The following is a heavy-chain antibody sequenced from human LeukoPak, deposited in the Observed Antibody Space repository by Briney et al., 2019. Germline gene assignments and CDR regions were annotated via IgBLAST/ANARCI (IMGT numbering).Heavy chain of an antibody. CDR2: IKADGTTT. Sequence: VGSLRLSSAASGFGFSNFWMHWVRQAPGKGLLWVSRIKADGTTTVYADSVKGRFTISRHNLKNTLYLQMKGLRAEDTAVYFCAREVDPSLYASWSPDYWGQGTPVTVSS. J-gene: IGHJ4*01. CDR1: GFGFSNFW. D-gene: IGHD2/OR15-2a*01. CDR3: AREVDPSLYASWSPDY. V-gene: IGHV3-74*01.